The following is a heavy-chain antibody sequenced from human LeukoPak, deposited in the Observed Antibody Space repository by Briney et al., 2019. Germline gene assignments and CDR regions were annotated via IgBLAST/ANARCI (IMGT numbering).Heavy chain of an antibody. D-gene: IGHD3-22*01. V-gene: IGHV3-48*03. Sequence: QSGGSLRLSCAASGFTFSSYAMNWARQAPGRGLEWVSYISSSGSTIYYADSVKGRFTISRDNAKNSLYLQMNSLRAEDTAVYYCASSNGWWRPTYYYMDVWGKGTTVTVSS. CDR3: ASSNGWWRPTYYYMDV. CDR2: ISSSGSTI. CDR1: GFTFSSYA. J-gene: IGHJ6*03.